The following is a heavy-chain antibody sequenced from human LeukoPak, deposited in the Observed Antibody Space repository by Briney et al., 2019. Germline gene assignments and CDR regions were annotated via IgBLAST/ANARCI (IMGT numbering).Heavy chain of an antibody. CDR3: ARRYYYDSSGSTFDY. CDR2: IYPGDSDT. Sequence: GESLKISGKGFGYSFSNYWIGWVRQMPGKGLEGMGIIYPGDSDTRNSPSFQGQVTISADKSISTAYLQWSSLKASDTAMYYCARRYYYDSSGSTFDYWGQGTQVTVSS. D-gene: IGHD3-22*01. J-gene: IGHJ4*02. V-gene: IGHV5-51*01. CDR1: GYSFSNYW.